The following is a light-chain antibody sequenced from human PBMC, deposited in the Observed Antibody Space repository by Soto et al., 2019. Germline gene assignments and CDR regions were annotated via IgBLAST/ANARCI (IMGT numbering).Light chain of an antibody. V-gene: IGKV3-15*01. J-gene: IGKJ1*01. CDR2: GAS. Sequence: EIVTTQSPATLSVSPGERATLSCRASESVSTNLAWYQQRPGQAPRLLIYGASTRATGIPARFSGSGSGTDFTLPINILQSEDFAVFFCKQYEYGPPGTFAKGTKV. CDR3: KQYEYGPPGT. CDR1: ESVSTN.